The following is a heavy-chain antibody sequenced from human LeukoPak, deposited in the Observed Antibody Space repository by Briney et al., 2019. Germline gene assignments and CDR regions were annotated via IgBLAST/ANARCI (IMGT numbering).Heavy chain of an antibody. CDR2: IRAYKGNT. D-gene: IGHD6-19*01. V-gene: IGHV1-18*01. Sequence: APVKVSCKPSGYTFTSYGISWVRQAPGQGLEWMGWIRAYKGNTNYAQKLQGRVTMTTDTYTSTAYIELRSMRHDDTAVYYCARERAVEDAFDIWGQGTMVTVSS. J-gene: IGHJ3*02. CDR1: GYTFTSYG. CDR3: ARERAVEDAFDI.